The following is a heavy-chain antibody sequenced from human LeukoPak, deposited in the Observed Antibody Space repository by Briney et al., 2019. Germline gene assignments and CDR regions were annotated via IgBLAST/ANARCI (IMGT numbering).Heavy chain of an antibody. Sequence: SETLSLTCAVYSGSFSGYYWSWIRQPPGKGLEWIGEINQSGSTNYNPSLKSRVTISVDTSKNQFSLKLSSVTAADTAVYYCARDSSSGQYNWFDPWGQGTLVTVSS. D-gene: IGHD6-19*01. CDR3: ARDSSSGQYNWFDP. J-gene: IGHJ5*02. V-gene: IGHV4-34*01. CDR1: SGSFSGYY. CDR2: INQSGST.